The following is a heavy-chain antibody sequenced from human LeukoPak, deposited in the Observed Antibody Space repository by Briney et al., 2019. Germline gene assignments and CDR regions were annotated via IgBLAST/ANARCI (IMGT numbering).Heavy chain of an antibody. CDR2: MYSGGST. CDR3: ARDHVSSGWYVGFDL. V-gene: IGHV3-53*01. Sequence: PGASLRLSRVASGLTVKNTYVSWVRQAPGKGLEWLSVMYSGGSTYYPDSVKGRFTISRDISKNTLYLQMNSLRVEDTAVYYCARDHVSSGWYVGFDLWGQGTLVTVSS. D-gene: IGHD6-19*01. CDR1: GLTVKNTY. J-gene: IGHJ4*02.